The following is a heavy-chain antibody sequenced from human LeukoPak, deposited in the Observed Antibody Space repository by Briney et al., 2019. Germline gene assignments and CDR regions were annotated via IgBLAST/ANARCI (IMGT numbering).Heavy chain of an antibody. J-gene: IGHJ4*02. Sequence: GGSLRLSCAASGFTFSTYGMNWVRQAPGKGLEWVAFIRLDGTTKYYADSAKGRFTISRDNSKNTLSLQMDSLRPEDTAVYYCAKGYLSAHWGQGTLVTVSS. V-gene: IGHV3-30*02. CDR3: AKGYLSAH. D-gene: IGHD1-26*01. CDR2: IRLDGTTK. CDR1: GFTFSTYG.